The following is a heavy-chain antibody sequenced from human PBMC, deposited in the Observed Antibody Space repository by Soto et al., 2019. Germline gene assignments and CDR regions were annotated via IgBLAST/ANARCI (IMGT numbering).Heavy chain of an antibody. V-gene: IGHV1-18*01. CDR3: ARASAYSTPWSFDN. CDR2: ISGFNGNT. CDR1: GYTFSRYG. D-gene: IGHD6-13*01. Sequence: QVQLVQSGAEVKKPGASVRVSCKPSGYTFSRYGISWVRQAPGHGLEWMGWISGFNGNTKESEKLQGRVTLTPDTAANTAHMELRGLRSDDTAVYYCARASAYSTPWSFDNWGQGTLVTVSS. J-gene: IGHJ4*02.